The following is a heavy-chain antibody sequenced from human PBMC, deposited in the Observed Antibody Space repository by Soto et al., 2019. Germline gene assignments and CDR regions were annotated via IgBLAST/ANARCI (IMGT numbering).Heavy chain of an antibody. CDR2: INFNSGGT. Sequence: RASVKVSCKASEYSLTNSYVHWVRQAPGQGLEWMGWINFNSGGTNYAQMFQGRVTMTRDTSTTTAYMELTSLRSDDMAVYYCARGSTTAVDYWGQGALVTVSS. CDR1: EYSLTNSY. CDR3: ARGSTTAVDY. V-gene: IGHV1-2*02. D-gene: IGHD3-10*01. J-gene: IGHJ4*02.